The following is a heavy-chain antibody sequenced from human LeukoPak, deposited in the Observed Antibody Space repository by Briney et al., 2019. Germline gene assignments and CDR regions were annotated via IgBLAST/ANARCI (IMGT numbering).Heavy chain of an antibody. V-gene: IGHV6-1*01. CDR1: GDSVSSNSAA. J-gene: IGHJ4*02. D-gene: IGHD2-2*01. CDR3: ARDHPRVAAMPTYFDY. Sequence: SQTLSLTCAISGDSVSSNSAAWNWIRQSPSRGLEWLGRTYYRSKWYNDYAVSVKSRITINPDTSKNQFSLQLNSVTPEDTAVYYCARDHPRVAAMPTYFDYWGQGTLVTVSS. CDR2: TYYRSKWYN.